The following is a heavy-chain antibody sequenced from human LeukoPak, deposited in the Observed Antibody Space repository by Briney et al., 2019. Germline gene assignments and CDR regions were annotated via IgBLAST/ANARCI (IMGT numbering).Heavy chain of an antibody. V-gene: IGHV3-11*04. CDR3: ALTDYYNYYMDV. CDR2: ISSSGSTI. CDR1: GFTFSDYY. D-gene: IGHD1-20*01. Sequence: AGVPLRFSCAASGFTFSDYYRSWIGQAPGKGLEWGTYISSSGSTIYYAYSGRVRFTISRSNAKTSLELQMKSLRAEDTSVCYGALTDYYNYYMDVGGNEATVTVSS. J-gene: IGHJ6*03.